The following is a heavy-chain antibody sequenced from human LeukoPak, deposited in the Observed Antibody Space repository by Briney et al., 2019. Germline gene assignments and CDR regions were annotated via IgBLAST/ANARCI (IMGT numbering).Heavy chain of an antibody. J-gene: IGHJ3*02. V-gene: IGHV1-18*01. CDR3: ARATGTWGHDGFDI. Sequence: VKVSCKAYGYTFMSHGISWVRQAPGQGLEWMGWTSGSSSNTNYAQRLQGRVTMTTDTSTTTAYMELRSLRSDDTAVYYCARATGTWGHDGFDIWGQGTMVTVSS. CDR2: TSGSSSNT. CDR1: GYTFMSHG. D-gene: IGHD3-16*01.